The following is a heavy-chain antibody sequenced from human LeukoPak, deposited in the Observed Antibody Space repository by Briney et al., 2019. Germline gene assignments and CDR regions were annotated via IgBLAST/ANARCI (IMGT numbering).Heavy chain of an antibody. V-gene: IGHV4-34*01. Sequence: SETLSLTCAVYGGSFTDYYWSWIRHLPGKGLEWIGEIHHRAGANYNPSLWGRVTISADTSKNQFSLHLTSVTAADTATFYCARGPVRDDGLTGISYYFGLGVWGHGTTVTVFS. CDR1: GGSFTDYY. CDR2: IHHRAGA. CDR3: ARGPVRDDGLTGISYYFGLGV. J-gene: IGHJ6*02. D-gene: IGHD2-21*02.